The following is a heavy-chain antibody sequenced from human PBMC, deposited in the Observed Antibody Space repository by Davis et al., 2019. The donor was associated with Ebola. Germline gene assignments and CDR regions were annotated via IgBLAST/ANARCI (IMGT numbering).Heavy chain of an antibody. CDR3: TKGGSGHFDY. J-gene: IGHJ4*01. CDR1: GFTFSSYW. V-gene: IGHV3-74*01. Sequence: GESLKISCAASGFTFSSYWMSWVRQAPGKGLVWVSRVNPDESNTNYADSVKGRFTISRDNAKNTLYLQMNSLGAEDTAVYYCTKGGSGHFDYWGRGTLVTVSS. D-gene: IGHD3-10*01. CDR2: VNPDESNT.